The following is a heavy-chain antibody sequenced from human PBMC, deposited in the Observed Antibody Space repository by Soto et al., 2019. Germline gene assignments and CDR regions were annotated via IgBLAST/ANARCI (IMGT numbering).Heavy chain of an antibody. Sequence: EVQLLESGGGLVQPGGSLRLSCAASGFTFSSFGMNWVLQAPGKGLEWVSLISDSGGTTMYEDSVKGLFTTSRDNSNDTLYLHMNSLTAEDTAVYYCAQPARMTTLYNFDFWGQGTLVTVSS. CDR2: ISDSGGTT. CDR3: AQPARMTTLYNFDF. CDR1: GFTFSSFG. D-gene: IGHD4-17*01. J-gene: IGHJ4*02. V-gene: IGHV3-23*01.